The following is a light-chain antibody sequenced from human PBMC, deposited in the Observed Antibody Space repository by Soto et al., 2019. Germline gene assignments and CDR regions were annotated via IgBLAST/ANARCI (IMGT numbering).Light chain of an antibody. J-gene: IGKJ2*01. V-gene: IGKV3-15*01. CDR2: GAS. CDR3: QQSNNRPDT. Sequence: EIVMTHSPATLSVSPGERATLSCRASQSVRDNLAWYQQKPGQAPRLLIYGASTRATGIPARFSGSGSGTAFTLTINSLQSEDFALYFCQQSNNRPDTFGQGTKLEIK. CDR1: QSVRDN.